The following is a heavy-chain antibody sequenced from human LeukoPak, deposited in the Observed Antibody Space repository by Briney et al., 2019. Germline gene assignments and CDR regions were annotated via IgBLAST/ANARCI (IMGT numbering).Heavy chain of an antibody. CDR3: ARVDKAMSAFDP. V-gene: IGHV4-34*01. D-gene: IGHD5-18*01. CDR1: GGSFSTYY. Sequence: SETLSLTCAVYGGSFSTYYWNWIRQPPGQGLEWIGQINPSGTTNYTPSLKSRVTMSVDTSKKQVSLKLSSVTDADTAVYYCARVDKAMSAFDPWGQGTLVTVSS. CDR2: INPSGTT. J-gene: IGHJ5*02.